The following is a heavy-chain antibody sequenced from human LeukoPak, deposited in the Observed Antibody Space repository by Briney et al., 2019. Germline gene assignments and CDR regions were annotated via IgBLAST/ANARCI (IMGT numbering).Heavy chain of an antibody. D-gene: IGHD3-22*01. CDR1: GYTFTSYG. CDR3: GRFQSPYYYDSSGACDY. Sequence: GASVKVSCTASGYTFTSYGISWVRQAPGQGLEWMGWISAYNGNTNYAQKLQGRVTMTTDTSTSTAYVELRSLRSDDTAVYYCGRFQSPYYYDSSGACDYGGRETVVSVSS. CDR2: ISAYNGNT. J-gene: IGHJ4*02. V-gene: IGHV1-18*01.